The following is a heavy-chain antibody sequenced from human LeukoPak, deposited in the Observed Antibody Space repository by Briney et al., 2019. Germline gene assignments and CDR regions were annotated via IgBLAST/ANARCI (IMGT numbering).Heavy chain of an antibody. V-gene: IGHV3-30*02. J-gene: IGHJ4*02. CDR3: AKAGGIAVALYYFDY. CDR2: IRYDGSNK. CDR1: GFTFSRYG. D-gene: IGHD6-19*01. Sequence: GGSLRLSCAASGFTFSRYGMHWVRQAPGKGLEWVAFIRYDGSNKHYADSVKGRFTISRDNSKNTLYLQMNSLRAEDTAVYYCAKAGGIAVALYYFDYWGQGTLVTVSS.